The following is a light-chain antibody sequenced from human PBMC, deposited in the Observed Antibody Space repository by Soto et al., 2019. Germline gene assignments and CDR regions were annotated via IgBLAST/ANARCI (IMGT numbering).Light chain of an antibody. J-gene: IGKJ3*01. Sequence: EIVLTQSPGTLSLSPGERATLSCRASQSVSSSYLAWYQQKPGQAPRLLIYGASSRATGIPDRFSGSGSGTDFTLTISSLEPEDFAVYYCQQYGSSPFAFGPATKADIK. CDR1: QSVSSSY. CDR3: QQYGSSPFA. V-gene: IGKV3-20*01. CDR2: GAS.